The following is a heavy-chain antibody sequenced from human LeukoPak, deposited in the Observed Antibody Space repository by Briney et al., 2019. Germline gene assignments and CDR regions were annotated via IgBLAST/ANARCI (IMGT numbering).Heavy chain of an antibody. CDR1: GFTFDDFA. J-gene: IGHJ4*02. D-gene: IGHD2-15*01. CDR2: ISWNSGSI. V-gene: IGHV3-9*01. Sequence: PGGSLRLSCAASGFTFDDFAMHWVRQAPGKGLEWVSTISWNSGSIGYADSVKGRFTIFRDNAKNSLYLQMNSLRPEDTALYYCAKDLRPYCSGGSCFSPFDYWGQGTLVTVSS. CDR3: AKDLRPYCSGGSCFSPFDY.